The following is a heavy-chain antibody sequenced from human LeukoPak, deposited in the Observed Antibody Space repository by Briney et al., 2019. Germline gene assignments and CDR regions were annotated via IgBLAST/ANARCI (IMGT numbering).Heavy chain of an antibody. D-gene: IGHD6-19*01. J-gene: IGHJ3*02. CDR1: GCTFSSYA. Sequence: GASVKVSCKASGCTFSSYAISWVRQAPGQGFEWMGGIIPIFGTANYAQKFQGRVTITADESTSTAYMELSRLRSEDTAVYYCARVKWLVRGRYYAFDIWDQGTMVTVSS. CDR2: IIPIFGTA. CDR3: ARVKWLVRGRYYAFDI. V-gene: IGHV1-69*13.